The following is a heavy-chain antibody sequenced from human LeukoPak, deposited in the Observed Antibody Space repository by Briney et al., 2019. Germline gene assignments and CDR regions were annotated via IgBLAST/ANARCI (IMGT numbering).Heavy chain of an antibody. V-gene: IGHV4-30-2*01. D-gene: IGHD3-22*01. CDR3: ASGARDYYDSSGSRSWFDP. CDR1: GGSISSGDYS. Sequence: SQTLSLTCAVSGGSISSGDYSWSWIRQPPGKGLEWTGYIYHSGSTYYNPSLKSRVTISVDRSKNQFSLRLSSVTAADTAVYYCASGARDYYDSSGSRSWFDPWGQGTLVTVSS. CDR2: IYHSGST. J-gene: IGHJ5*02.